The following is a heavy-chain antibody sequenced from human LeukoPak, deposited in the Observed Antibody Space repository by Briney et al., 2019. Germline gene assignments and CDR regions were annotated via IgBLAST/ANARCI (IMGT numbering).Heavy chain of an antibody. Sequence: ASVKVSCKASGYTFTSYYISWVRQAPGQGLEWMGSISAYNGNTNYAQKLQGRVTMTTDTSTSTACMELRSLRSDDTAVYYCARGIAAAGNSYWFDPWGQGTLVTVSS. CDR2: ISAYNGNT. D-gene: IGHD6-13*01. J-gene: IGHJ5*02. CDR1: GYTFTSYY. CDR3: ARGIAAAGNSYWFDP. V-gene: IGHV1-18*01.